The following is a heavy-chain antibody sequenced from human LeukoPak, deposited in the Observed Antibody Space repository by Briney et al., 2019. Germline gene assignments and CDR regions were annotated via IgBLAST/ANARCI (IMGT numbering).Heavy chain of an antibody. CDR2: IYYSGST. CDR3: ARGTGDHRWKRYWYFDL. J-gene: IGHJ2*01. V-gene: IGHV4-31*03. CDR1: GGSISSGGYY. Sequence: SETLSLTCTVSGGSISSGGYYWSWIRQHPGKGLEWIGYIYYSGSTYYNPSLKSRVTISVDTSKNQFSLKLSSVTAADTAVYYCARGTGDHRWKRYWYFDLWGRGTWSLSPQ. D-gene: IGHD7-27*01.